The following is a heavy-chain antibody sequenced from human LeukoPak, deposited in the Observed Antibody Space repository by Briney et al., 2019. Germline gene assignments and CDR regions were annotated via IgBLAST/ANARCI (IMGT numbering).Heavy chain of an antibody. D-gene: IGHD4-17*01. CDR1: GLTVSSNS. Sequence: GVSLRLSCAASGLTVSSNSMSWVRQAPGKGLKCISVIYSGGSTDYADSVKGRLTISRDNSKNTLYLQMNSLRAEDTAVYYCARVVDHDYGDYYLDYWGQGTLVTVS. V-gene: IGHV3-53*01. CDR3: ARVVDHDYGDYYLDY. CDR2: IYSGGST. J-gene: IGHJ4*02.